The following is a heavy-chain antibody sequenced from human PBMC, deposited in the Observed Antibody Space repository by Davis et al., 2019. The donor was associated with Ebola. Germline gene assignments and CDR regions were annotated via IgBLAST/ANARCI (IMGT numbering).Heavy chain of an antibody. D-gene: IGHD2-2*01. CDR1: GYTFTSYG. V-gene: IGHV1-18*04. Sequence: AASVKVSCKASGYTFTSYGISWVRQAPGQGLEWMGWISAYNGNTNYAQKLQGRVTMTTDTSTSTAYMELRSLRSDDPAVYYCAREEGDIVLVPAAIQVPSALYYYYGMDVWGQGTTVTVSS. CDR3: AREEGDIVLVPAAIQVPSALYYYYGMDV. CDR2: ISAYNGNT. J-gene: IGHJ6*02.